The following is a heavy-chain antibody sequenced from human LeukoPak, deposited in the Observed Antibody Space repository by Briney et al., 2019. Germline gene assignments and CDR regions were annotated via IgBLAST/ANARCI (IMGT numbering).Heavy chain of an antibody. CDR2: ISAYNGNT. J-gene: IGHJ4*02. CDR3: ARDEDYGDYVYFDY. V-gene: IGHV1-18*01. D-gene: IGHD4-17*01. Sequence: ASVKVSCKASGYTFTSYGISWLRQAPGQGLEWMGWISAYNGNTNYAQKLQGRVTMTTDTSTSTAYMELRSLTSDDTAVYYCARDEDYGDYVYFDYWGQGTLVTVSS. CDR1: GYTFTSYG.